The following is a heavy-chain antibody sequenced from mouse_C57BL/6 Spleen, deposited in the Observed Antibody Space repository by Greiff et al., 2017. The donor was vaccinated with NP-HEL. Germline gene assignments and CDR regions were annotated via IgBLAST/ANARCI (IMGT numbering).Heavy chain of an antibody. CDR1: GFTFSSYG. Sequence: DVKLVESGGDLVKPGGSLKLSCAASGFTFSSYGMSWVRQTPDKRLEWVATISSGGSYTYYPDSVKGRFTISRDNAKNTLYLQMSSLKSEDTAMYYCAREDYDGYPDYWGQGTTLTVSS. CDR2: ISSGGSYT. CDR3: AREDYDGYPDY. J-gene: IGHJ2*01. V-gene: IGHV5-6*02. D-gene: IGHD2-3*01.